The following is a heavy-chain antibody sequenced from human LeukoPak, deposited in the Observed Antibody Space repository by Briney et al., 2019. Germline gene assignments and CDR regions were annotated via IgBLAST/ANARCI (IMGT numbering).Heavy chain of an antibody. Sequence: AGGSLRLSCAASGFTLSGYWMHWVRQAPGRGLEWVANINQDGSQTYYLGSVKGRFTISRDNAKDSLYLQMNSLRVDDTAVYYCGGRYFDLWGRGTLVSVSS. V-gene: IGHV3-7*01. CDR1: GFTLSGYW. CDR2: INQDGSQT. CDR3: GGRYFDL. J-gene: IGHJ2*01.